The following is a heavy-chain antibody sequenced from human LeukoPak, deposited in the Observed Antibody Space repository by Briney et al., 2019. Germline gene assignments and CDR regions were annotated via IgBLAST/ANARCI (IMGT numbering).Heavy chain of an antibody. CDR1: GGTFSSYA. J-gene: IGHJ6*02. Sequence: GSSVKVSCKASGGTFSSYAISWVRQAPGQGLEWMGRIIPILGIANYAQKFQGRVTITADKSTSTAYMELSSLRSEDTAVYYCARDDIVVVPAAVRSYYYYGMDVWGQGTTVTVSS. V-gene: IGHV1-69*04. D-gene: IGHD2-2*01. CDR3: ARDDIVVVPAAVRSYYYYGMDV. CDR2: IIPILGIA.